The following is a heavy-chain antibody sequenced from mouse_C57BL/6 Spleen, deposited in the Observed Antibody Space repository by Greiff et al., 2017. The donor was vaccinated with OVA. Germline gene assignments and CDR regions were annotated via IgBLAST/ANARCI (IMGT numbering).Heavy chain of an antibody. J-gene: IGHJ3*01. CDR3: AIYWAWFAY. V-gene: IGHV1-22*01. CDR2: INPNNGGT. CDR1: GYTFTDYH. D-gene: IGHD2-1*01. Sequence: EVQLQQSGPELVKPGASVTMSCKASGYTFTDYHMHWVKQSHGKSLEWIGYINPNNGGTSYNQKFKGKATLTVNKSSSTAYMELRSLTSEDSAVYYFAIYWAWFAYWGQGTLVTVSA.